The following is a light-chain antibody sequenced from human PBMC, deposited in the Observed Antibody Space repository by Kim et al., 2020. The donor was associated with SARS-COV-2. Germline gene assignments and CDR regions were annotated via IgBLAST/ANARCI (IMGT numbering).Light chain of an antibody. J-gene: IGLJ1*01. Sequence: SSELTQDPAVSVALGQTVKITCQGDSLRSYYASWYQQKPGQAPILVIYGRNNRPSGIPDRFPGSSSVNTAPLTIPGAQAEDEADYYCNSRDRTGKRWSFG. CDR1: SLRSYY. CDR3: NSRDRTGKRWS. CDR2: GRN. V-gene: IGLV3-19*01.